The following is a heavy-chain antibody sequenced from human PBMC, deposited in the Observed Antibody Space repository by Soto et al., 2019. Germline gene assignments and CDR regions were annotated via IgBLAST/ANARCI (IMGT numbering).Heavy chain of an antibody. CDR2: IWYDGSNK. J-gene: IGHJ6*02. CDR1: GFTFSSYG. CDR3: ARDVRLGRGYYYYGMDV. Sequence: GSLRLSCAASGFTFSSYGMHWVRQAPGKGLEWVAVIWYDGSNKYYADSVKGRFTISRDNSKNTLYLQMNSLRAEDTAVYYCARDVRLGRGYYYYGMDVWGQGTTVTVSS. V-gene: IGHV3-33*01. D-gene: IGHD1-26*01.